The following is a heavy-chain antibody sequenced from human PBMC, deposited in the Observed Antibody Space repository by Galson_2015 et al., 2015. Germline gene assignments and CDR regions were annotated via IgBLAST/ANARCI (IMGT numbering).Heavy chain of an antibody. CDR3: ARDPRNDSPDCYMDV. D-gene: IGHD1-1*01. CDR1: GYIFTNYD. V-gene: IGHV1-8*01. Sequence: SVKVSCKASGYIFTNYDINWVRQATGEGLEWMGWMNPNSGNTGFAQKFQGRVTMTRNTSISTAYMELSSLRSEDTAVYYCARDPRNDSPDCYMDVWGKGTTVTVSS. CDR2: MNPNSGNT. J-gene: IGHJ6*03.